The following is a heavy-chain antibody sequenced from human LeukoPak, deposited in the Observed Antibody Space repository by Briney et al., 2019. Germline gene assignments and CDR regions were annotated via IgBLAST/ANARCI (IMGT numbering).Heavy chain of an antibody. V-gene: IGHV5-51*01. J-gene: IGHJ5*02. CDR3: ARQGPSSGRDNWFDP. CDR2: IYPGDSDT. Sequence: GESLKISCKGSGYSFPNYWIGWVRQMPGKGLEWMGIIYPGDSDTRYSPSFQGQVTISADKSISTAYLQWSSLKASDTAMYYCARQGPSSGRDNWFDPWGQGTLVTVSS. D-gene: IGHD6-19*01. CDR1: GYSFPNYW.